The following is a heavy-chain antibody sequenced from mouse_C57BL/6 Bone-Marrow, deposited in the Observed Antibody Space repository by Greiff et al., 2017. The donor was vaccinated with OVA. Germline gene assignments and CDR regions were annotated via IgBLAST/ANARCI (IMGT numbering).Heavy chain of an antibody. CDR1: GYTFTDYE. CDR3: TRGAYYYGLYYFDY. V-gene: IGHV1-15*01. Sequence: VQLVESGAELVRPGASVTLSCKASGYTFTDYEMHWVKQTPVHGLEWIGAIDPETGGTAYNQKFKGKAILTADKSSSTAYMELRSLTSEDSAVYYCTRGAYYYGLYYFDYWGQGTTLTVSS. J-gene: IGHJ2*01. CDR2: IDPETGGT. D-gene: IGHD1-1*01.